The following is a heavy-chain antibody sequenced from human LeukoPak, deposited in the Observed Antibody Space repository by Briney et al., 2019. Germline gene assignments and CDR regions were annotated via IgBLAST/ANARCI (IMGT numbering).Heavy chain of an antibody. V-gene: IGHV3-74*01. CDR3: AREKRASGYFEY. Sequence: GGSLRLSCAASGFTFTTSWMHWFRQAPGKGLVWVSRIESDGTSTTYADSVKGRFTISRDNAKNTLYLQMNSLRTEDTAVYYCAREKRASGYFEYRGQGNLVTVSS. CDR2: IESDGTST. CDR1: GFTFTTSW. D-gene: IGHD6-25*01. J-gene: IGHJ4*02.